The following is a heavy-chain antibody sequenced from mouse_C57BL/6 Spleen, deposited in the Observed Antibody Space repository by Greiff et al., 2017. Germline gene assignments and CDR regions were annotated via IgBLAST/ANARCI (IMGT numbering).Heavy chain of an antibody. CDR3: ARSPYGYYAHFDY. CDR1: GFTFSSYA. Sequence: EVNLVESGGGLVKPGGSLKLSCAASGFTFSSYAMSWVRQTPEKRLEWVATISDGGSYTYYPDNVKGRFTISRDNAKNNLYLQMSHLKSEDTAMDYCARSPYGYYAHFDYWGQGTTLTVSS. CDR2: ISDGGSYT. D-gene: IGHD2-3*01. V-gene: IGHV5-4*03. J-gene: IGHJ2*01.